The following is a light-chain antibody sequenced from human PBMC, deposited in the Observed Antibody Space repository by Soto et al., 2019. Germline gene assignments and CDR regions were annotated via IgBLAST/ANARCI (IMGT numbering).Light chain of an antibody. CDR2: AAS. J-gene: IGKJ1*01. Sequence: DIQMTQAPSSLSASVGDGVTITFRASQSISSYLNWYQQKPGKAPKLLIYAASSLQSGVPSRFSGSGSGTDFTLTISSLQPEDFATYYCQPSYSTPWTFGQGTKVDIK. CDR3: QPSYSTPWT. V-gene: IGKV1-39*01. CDR1: QSISSY.